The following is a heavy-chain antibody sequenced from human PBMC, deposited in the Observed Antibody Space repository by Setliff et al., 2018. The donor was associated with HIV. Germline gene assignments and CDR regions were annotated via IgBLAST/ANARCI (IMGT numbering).Heavy chain of an antibody. CDR3: VREGGVRGVIFYLDV. CDR2: ISSSSTTT. Sequence: PGGSLRLSCAPSGFRFASHSMNWVRQAPGKGLEWVSYISSSSTTTYYADSVEGRFTVSRDNAKSSLYLQMNSLRVDDTATYYCVREGGVRGVIFYLDVWGKGTAVTSP. V-gene: IGHV3-48*04. CDR1: GFRFASHS. J-gene: IGHJ6*03. D-gene: IGHD3-10*01.